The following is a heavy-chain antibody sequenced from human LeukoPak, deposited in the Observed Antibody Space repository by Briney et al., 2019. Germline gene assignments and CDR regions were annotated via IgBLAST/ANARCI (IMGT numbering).Heavy chain of an antibody. CDR3: AKRIAALGPPFDY. D-gene: IGHD6-13*01. CDR1: GFTFRSYE. V-gene: IGHV3-21*05. Sequence: GRSLRLSGAASGFTFRSYEMNWVRQAPGKGLEWVSYISTASSHIYYADSVRGRFTISIDNSKNMLSLQMNSLRGEDSAVYFCAKRIAALGPPFDYWGQGTLVTVSS. CDR2: ISTASSHI. J-gene: IGHJ4*02.